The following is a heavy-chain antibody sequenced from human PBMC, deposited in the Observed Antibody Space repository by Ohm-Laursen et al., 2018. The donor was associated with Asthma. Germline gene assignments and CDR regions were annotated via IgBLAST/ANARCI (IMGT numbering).Heavy chain of an antibody. CDR3: ARFYDSSGYYESGGY. D-gene: IGHD3-22*01. J-gene: IGHJ4*02. CDR2: ISSDSIHT. Sequence: SLRLSCAASGFKFSDYYMSWIRQAPGKGLEYVSHISSDSIHTEYADSVKGRFTISRDNAKNSLYLQMNSLRAEDTAVYYCARFYDSSGYYESGGYWGQGTLVTVSS. V-gene: IGHV3-11*03. CDR1: GFKFSDYY.